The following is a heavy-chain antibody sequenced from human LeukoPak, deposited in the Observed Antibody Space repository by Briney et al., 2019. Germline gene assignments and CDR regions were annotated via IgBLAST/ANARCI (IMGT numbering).Heavy chain of an antibody. CDR3: ERGAVGCEGLGH. CDR1: GYTFTNYG. Sequence: ASVKVSCKASGYTFTNYGISWVRQAPGQGLEWMGWVSAYADDTNYVQKFQGRITMTTDTSTSTAYVELRSLRSDDPAVYYCERGAVGCEGLGHGGEGTLVTVSS. D-gene: IGHD3-16*01. CDR2: VSAYADDT. J-gene: IGHJ4*02. V-gene: IGHV1-18*01.